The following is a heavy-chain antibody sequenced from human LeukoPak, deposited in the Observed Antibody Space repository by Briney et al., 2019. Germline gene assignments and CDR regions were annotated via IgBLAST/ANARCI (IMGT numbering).Heavy chain of an antibody. V-gene: IGHV1-2*02. Sequence: EASVKVSCKASGYTFTGYYMHWVRQAPGQGLEWMGWINPNSGNTNYAQKFQGRVNMTTDTSSSTAYMELRSLRSDDTAVYYCARAGYSYGYLGYFDYWGQGTLATVSS. CDR1: GYTFTGYY. CDR2: INPNSGNT. CDR3: ARAGYSYGYLGYFDY. D-gene: IGHD5-18*01. J-gene: IGHJ4*02.